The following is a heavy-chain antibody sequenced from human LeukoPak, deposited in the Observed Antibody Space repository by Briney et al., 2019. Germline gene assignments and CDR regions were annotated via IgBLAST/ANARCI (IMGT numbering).Heavy chain of an antibody. D-gene: IGHD2-21*02. V-gene: IGHV4-34*01. Sequence: PSETLSLTCAVYGGSLSGNYWSWIRQPPGKGLEWIGEINRSGSTKYNPSLKSRVTISVDTSKNQFSLKLNSVTAADTAVYYCARGRGHIVVVTATGRPYDYWGQGTLVTVSS. CDR1: GGSLSGNY. CDR2: INRSGST. J-gene: IGHJ4*02. CDR3: ARGRGHIVVVTATGRPYDY.